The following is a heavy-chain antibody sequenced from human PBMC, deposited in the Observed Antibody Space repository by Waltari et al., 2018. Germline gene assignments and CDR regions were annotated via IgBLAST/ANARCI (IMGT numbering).Heavy chain of an antibody. V-gene: IGHV1-3*01. CDR1: GSTFTTYN. J-gene: IGHJ6*02. CDR3: ARDNLPYGLYV. Sequence: QVRLVQSGAEVKHPGASVKVSCKASGSTFTTYNMHWVRQAPGQGLEWMGWIDAGYGNTKYSQRFQGRVTITRDTSASTAYMELSSLRSEDTAVYYCARDNLPYGLYVWGQGTTVTVSS. CDR2: IDAGYGNT.